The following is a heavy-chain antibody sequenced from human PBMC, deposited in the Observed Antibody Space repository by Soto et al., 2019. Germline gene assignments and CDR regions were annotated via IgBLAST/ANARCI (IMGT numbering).Heavy chain of an antibody. Sequence: QVQLVQSGAEVKKPGSSVKVSCKASGGTFSSYAISWVRQAPGQGLEWMGGIIPIFGTANYAQKFQCRVTITADESTSTAYMDLSSLRSEDTAVYYCARMSSSSWSYYFDYWGQGTLVTVSS. CDR3: ARMSSSSWSYYFDY. J-gene: IGHJ4*02. CDR2: IIPIFGTA. V-gene: IGHV1-69*01. CDR1: GGTFSSYA. D-gene: IGHD6-13*01.